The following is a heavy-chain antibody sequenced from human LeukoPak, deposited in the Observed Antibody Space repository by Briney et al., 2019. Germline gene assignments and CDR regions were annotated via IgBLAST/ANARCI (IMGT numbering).Heavy chain of an antibody. V-gene: IGHV3-7*04. J-gene: IGHJ4*02. CDR2: IKQDGSEK. CDR3: ARGGTYYDILAGYYTAWYFDY. Sequence: GGSLRLSCAASGFTFSSYWMSWVRQAPGKGLEWVANIKQDGSEKYYLYSVKGRFTISRDNAKNSLYLQMNSLRAEDTAVYYCARGGTYYDILAGYYTAWYFDYWGQGTLVIVSS. D-gene: IGHD3-9*01. CDR1: GFTFSSYW.